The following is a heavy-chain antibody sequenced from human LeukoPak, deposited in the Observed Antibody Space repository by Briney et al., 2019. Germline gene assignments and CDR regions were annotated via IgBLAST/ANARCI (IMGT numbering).Heavy chain of an antibody. D-gene: IGHD1-14*01. CDR3: ARGPQVIDY. Sequence: GESLTLSCEASGFTVSRTYMTWVRQAPGKGLEWVSVIYSGGSTYYADSVKGRFTISRDTSKNTVYLQMNSLSAEDTAVYYCARGPQVIDYWGQGTLVTVAS. CDR1: GFTVSRTY. J-gene: IGHJ4*02. CDR2: IYSGGST. V-gene: IGHV3-66*01.